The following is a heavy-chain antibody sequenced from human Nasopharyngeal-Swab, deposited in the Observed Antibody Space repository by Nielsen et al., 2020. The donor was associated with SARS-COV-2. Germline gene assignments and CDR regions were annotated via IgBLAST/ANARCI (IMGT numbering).Heavy chain of an antibody. J-gene: IGHJ4*02. CDR3: TREGEVLRYFDAF. CDR1: GFTFGDHA. D-gene: IGHD3-9*01. Sequence: GGSLRLSCTTSGFTFGDHAMSWFRQAPGKGLEWVGFIRSKAYGGTAEYAASVKGRFTISRDDSKSIAYLQMNSLKTEDTAVYYCTREGEVLRYFDAFGGQGTLVTVSS. V-gene: IGHV3-49*03. CDR2: IRSKAYGGTA.